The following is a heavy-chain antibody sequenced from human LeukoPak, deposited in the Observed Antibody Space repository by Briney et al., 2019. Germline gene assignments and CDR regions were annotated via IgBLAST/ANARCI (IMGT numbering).Heavy chain of an antibody. Sequence: SETLSLTCTVSGGSISSGGYYWSWIRQHPGKGLEWIGYIYYSGSTYYNPSLKSRVTISVDTSKNHFSLKLSSVTAADTAVYYCARARLGGNDATGYYFDYWGQGTLVTVSS. CDR2: IYYSGST. D-gene: IGHD4-23*01. CDR1: GGSISSGGYY. J-gene: IGHJ4*02. CDR3: ARARLGGNDATGYYFDY. V-gene: IGHV4-31*03.